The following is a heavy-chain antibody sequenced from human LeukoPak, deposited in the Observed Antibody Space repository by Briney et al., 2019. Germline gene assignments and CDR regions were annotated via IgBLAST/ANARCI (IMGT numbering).Heavy chain of an antibody. CDR3: ARGHRDEEDIVVVPAATAPNYFDY. CDR1: GGSFSGYY. Sequence: SETLFLTCAVYGGSFSGYYWSWIRQPPGKGLEGIGEINHSGRTNYNPSLKRGATISVDTSKNQFSLKLTSMTAADTAVYYCARGHRDEEDIVVVPAATAPNYFDYWGEGTLVTVSS. V-gene: IGHV4-34*01. D-gene: IGHD2-2*01. J-gene: IGHJ4*02. CDR2: INHSGRT.